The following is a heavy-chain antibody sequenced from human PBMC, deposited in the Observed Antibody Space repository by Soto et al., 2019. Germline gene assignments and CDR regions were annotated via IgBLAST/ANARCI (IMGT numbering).Heavy chain of an antibody. J-gene: IGHJ3*02. V-gene: IGHV4-39*01. Sequence: SETLSLTCTVSGGSISSSSYYWGWIRQPPGKGLEWIGSIYYSGSTYYNPSLKSRVTISVDTSKNQFSLKLSSVTAADTAVYYCARQGYDNRAFDIWGQGTMVTVSS. CDR2: IYYSGST. D-gene: IGHD3-9*01. CDR3: ARQGYDNRAFDI. CDR1: GGSISSSSYY.